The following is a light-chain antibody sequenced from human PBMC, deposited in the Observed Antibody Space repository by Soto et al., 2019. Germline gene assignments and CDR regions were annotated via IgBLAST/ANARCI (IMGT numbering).Light chain of an antibody. V-gene: IGKV3-15*01. J-gene: IGKJ5*01. CDR1: QSVSNN. CDR2: GAS. CDR3: QQYNNWPPIT. Sequence: EIRMKQSPAALSVNIGERATLSCRASQSVSNNLAWYQQKPGQAPRLLIYGASTRATGIPARFSGSGSGTEFTLTISSLQSEDFAVYYCQQYNNWPPITFGQGTRLEIK.